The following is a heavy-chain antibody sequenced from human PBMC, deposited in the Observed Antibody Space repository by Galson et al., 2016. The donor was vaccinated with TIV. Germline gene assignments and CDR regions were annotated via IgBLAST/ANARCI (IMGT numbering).Heavy chain of an antibody. D-gene: IGHD2-2*01. CDR2: IKSKSDGAKT. V-gene: IGHV3-15*01. J-gene: IGHJ4*02. CDR1: EFTFSNAW. CDR3: TTDLGYCLTTSCSLGLDY. Sequence: SLRLSCAASEFTFSNAWMTWVRQAPGRGLEWVGRIKSKSDGAKTAYAAHVKGRFSISRDDSKDTVYLQMNNLKTEDTALYFCTTDLGYCLTTSCSLGLDYWGQGTRVTVSS.